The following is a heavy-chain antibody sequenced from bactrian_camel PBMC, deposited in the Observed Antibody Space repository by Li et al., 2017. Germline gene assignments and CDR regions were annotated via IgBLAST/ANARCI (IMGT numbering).Heavy chain of an antibody. CDR3: AVRDAFCSPNKDAYTY. V-gene: IGHV3S63*01. D-gene: IGHD3*01. CDR2: INSDGWT. J-gene: IGHJ4*01. CDR1: EYTREYC. Sequence: QVQLVESGGGSVQAGGSLTLSCVASEYTREYCMGWSRQAPGKEREGVASINSDGWTAYGDSVKGRFTISRDNAKNTVYLQMNSLKPEDTAVYYCAVRDAFCSPNKDAYTYWCQGTQVTVS.